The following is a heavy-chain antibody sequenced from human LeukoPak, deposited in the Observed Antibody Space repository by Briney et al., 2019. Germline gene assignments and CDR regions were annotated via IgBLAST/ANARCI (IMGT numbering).Heavy chain of an antibody. J-gene: IGHJ3*02. D-gene: IGHD3-22*01. Sequence: GGSLRLSCAASGFTLSSYWMTWVRQAPGKGLEWVAYIKQDGSEKYYMDSVKGRFTISRDNAKNSLYLQMNSLRAEDTAVYFSAGHYDSSGYRVDVFDTWGQGTMVTVSS. V-gene: IGHV3-7*01. CDR2: IKQDGSEK. CDR1: GFTLSSYW. CDR3: AGHYDSSGYRVDVFDT.